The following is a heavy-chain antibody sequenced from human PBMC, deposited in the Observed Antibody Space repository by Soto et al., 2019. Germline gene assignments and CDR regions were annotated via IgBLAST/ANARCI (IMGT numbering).Heavy chain of an antibody. CDR2: IYYSRST. CDR3: ARAPMVRGVYWFDP. V-gene: IGHV4-30-4*01. Sequence: LSLTCTVSGGSISSGDYYWSWIRQPPGKGLEWIGYIYYSRSTYYNPSLKSRVTISVDTSKNQFSLKLSSVTAADTAVYYCARAPMVRGVYWFDPWGQGTLVTVSS. CDR1: GGSISSGDYY. J-gene: IGHJ5*02. D-gene: IGHD3-10*01.